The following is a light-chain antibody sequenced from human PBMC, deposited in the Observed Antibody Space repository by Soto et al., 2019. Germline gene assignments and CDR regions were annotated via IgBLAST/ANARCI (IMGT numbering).Light chain of an antibody. J-gene: IGKJ4*01. Sequence: DIQMNQSPSTLSASVGDRVTITCRASQSISSWLAWYQQKPGKAPKLLIYTAASLQSGVPSRFSGSGSGTDFTLTITTLQPEDFATYYCPQSYSAPTTFGGGTKVDI. CDR2: TAA. CDR3: PQSYSAPTT. CDR1: QSISSW. V-gene: IGKV1-39*01.